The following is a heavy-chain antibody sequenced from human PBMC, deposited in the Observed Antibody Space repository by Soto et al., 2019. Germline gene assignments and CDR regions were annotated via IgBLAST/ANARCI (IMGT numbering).Heavy chain of an antibody. CDR1: GYSFTSYW. Sequence: PGESLKISCKGSGYSFTSYWIGWVRQMPGKGLEWMGIIHPSDFDTRYSPSFQGQVTISADKSISTAYLQWSSLRASDTAMYFCAIHSTGYEDSWGQGTLVTVS. CDR3: AIHSTGYEDS. D-gene: IGHD5-12*01. CDR2: IHPSDFDT. J-gene: IGHJ5*02. V-gene: IGHV5-51*01.